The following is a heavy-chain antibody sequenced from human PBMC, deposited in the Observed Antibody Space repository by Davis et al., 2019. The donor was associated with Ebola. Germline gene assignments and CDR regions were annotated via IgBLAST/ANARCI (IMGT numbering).Heavy chain of an antibody. J-gene: IGHJ4*02. CDR3: ARPTYYYDSSGYYSH. D-gene: IGHD3-22*01. Sequence: MPGGSLRLSCTVSGGSISSSSYYWSWIRQPPGKGLEWIGEINHSGSTNYNPSLKSRVTISVDTSKNQFSLKLSSVTAADTAVYYCARPTYYYDSSGYYSHWGQGTLVTVSS. CDR1: GGSISSSSYY. CDR2: INHSGST. V-gene: IGHV4-39*07.